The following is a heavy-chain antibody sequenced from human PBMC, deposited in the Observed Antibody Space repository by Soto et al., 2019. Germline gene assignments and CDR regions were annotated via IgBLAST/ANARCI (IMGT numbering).Heavy chain of an antibody. V-gene: IGHV3-30-3*01. D-gene: IGHD6-19*01. Sequence: QVQLVESGGGVVQPGRSLRLSCAASGFTFSSYAMHWVRQAPGKGLDWVAVISYDGSNKYYADSVKGRFTISRDNSKNTLYLQMNSLRAEDTAVYYCASGIAVADSGDYWGQGTLVTVSS. CDR3: ASGIAVADSGDY. CDR2: ISYDGSNK. CDR1: GFTFSSYA. J-gene: IGHJ4*02.